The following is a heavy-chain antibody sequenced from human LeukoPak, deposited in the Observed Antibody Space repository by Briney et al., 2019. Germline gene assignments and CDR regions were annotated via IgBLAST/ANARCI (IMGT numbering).Heavy chain of an antibody. Sequence: SETLSLTCTVSGGSISSSSYYWGWIRQPPGKGLEWIGSIYYSGSTYYNPSLKSRVTISVDTSKNQFSLKLSSVTAADTAVYYCARLSYHYDILTGYYGYYYYMDVWGKGTTVTISS. CDR1: GGSISSSSYY. D-gene: IGHD3-9*01. J-gene: IGHJ6*03. CDR2: IYYSGST. CDR3: ARLSYHYDILTGYYGYYYYMDV. V-gene: IGHV4-39*01.